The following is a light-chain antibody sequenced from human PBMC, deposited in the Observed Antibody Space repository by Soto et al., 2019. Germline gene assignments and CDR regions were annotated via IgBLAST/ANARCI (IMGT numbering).Light chain of an antibody. CDR3: CSNAGINTWL. Sequence: QSALTQPASVTGSRGQSITITCTETSSAVGSSNLVSWYQHHPGKGPKLIIYDGSKRPSGVSNRFSGSKSGNTASLTISGRQTEDEADYYCCSNAGINTWLFGGGTKLTVL. V-gene: IGLV2-23*01. J-gene: IGLJ3*02. CDR1: SSAVGSSNL. CDR2: DGS.